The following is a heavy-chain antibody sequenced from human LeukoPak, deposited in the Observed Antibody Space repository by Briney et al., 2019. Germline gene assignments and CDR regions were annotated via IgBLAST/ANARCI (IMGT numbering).Heavy chain of an antibody. D-gene: IGHD6-19*01. Sequence: SETLSLTCTVSGVSINNYYWSWIRQPPGKGLEWIGYVFYSGSTNYNPSLKSRVTMSVDTSKNRFSLKLSSVTAADTAVYYCARHFRPDSSGWYGLDYWGQGTLVTVDS. CDR1: GVSINNYY. J-gene: IGHJ4*02. CDR3: ARHFRPDSSGWYGLDY. CDR2: VFYSGST. V-gene: IGHV4-59*08.